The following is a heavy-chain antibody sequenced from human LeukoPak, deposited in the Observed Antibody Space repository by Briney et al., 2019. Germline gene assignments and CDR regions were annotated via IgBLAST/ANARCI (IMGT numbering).Heavy chain of an antibody. CDR3: AKDNQRGGFQH. Sequence: GSLRLSFAASGFSFDDNAMYWVRQAPGKGLEWVSLISGDGATTHYADSVKGRFNISRDNSKSSLYLQMNSLRSEDSALYYCAKDNQRGGFQHWGQGTLVTVSS. D-gene: IGHD3-16*01. V-gene: IGHV3-43*02. CDR2: ISGDGATT. CDR1: GFSFDDNA. J-gene: IGHJ1*01.